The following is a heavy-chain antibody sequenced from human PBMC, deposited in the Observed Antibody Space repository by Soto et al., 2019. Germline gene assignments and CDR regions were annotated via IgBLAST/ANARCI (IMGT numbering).Heavy chain of an antibody. CDR1: GGSMISYY. Sequence: PSETLSLTCTVSGGSMISYYWTWIRQPPGKGLEWVGYIYHSGSTNYNPSLKSRVTISIDTSKNQFSLKLSSVTAADTAVYYCVRGGADSSGYYYSWGPGTLVTVSS. V-gene: IGHV4-59*01. D-gene: IGHD3-22*01. J-gene: IGHJ4*02. CDR2: IYHSGST. CDR3: VRGGADSSGYYYS.